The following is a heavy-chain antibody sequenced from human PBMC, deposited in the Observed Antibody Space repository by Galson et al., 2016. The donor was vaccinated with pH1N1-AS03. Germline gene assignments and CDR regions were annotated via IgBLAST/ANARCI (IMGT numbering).Heavy chain of an antibody. D-gene: IGHD6-6*01. V-gene: IGHV4-59*01. J-gene: IGHJ4*02. CDR1: GGSITNYY. Sequence: ETLSLTCTVSGGSITNYYWTWIRQPPGKGLEWIGYIYYNGPANYNPSLNSRVTISADTSKNQFFLNLTSVTAADTAVYVCTRGGTYSSSSPAYFGYWGQGTLVTVSS. CDR3: TRGGTYSSSSPAYFGY. CDR2: IYYNGPA.